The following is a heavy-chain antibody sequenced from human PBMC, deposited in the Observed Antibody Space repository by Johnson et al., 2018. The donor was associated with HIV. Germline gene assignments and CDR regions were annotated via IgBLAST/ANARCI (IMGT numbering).Heavy chain of an antibody. V-gene: IGHV3-49*04. Sequence: VHLVESGGGLVQPGRSLRLSCTASGFTFGDYAMNWVRQAPGKGLEWVGFIRSKAYGGTTNYAASVKGRFIISRDDSKSIAYLQMNSLKTEDTAVYYCTRDRTMIVVKTAFDIWGQGTMVTVSS. D-gene: IGHD3-22*01. CDR1: GFTFGDYA. J-gene: IGHJ3*02. CDR3: TRDRTMIVVKTAFDI. CDR2: IRSKAYGGTT.